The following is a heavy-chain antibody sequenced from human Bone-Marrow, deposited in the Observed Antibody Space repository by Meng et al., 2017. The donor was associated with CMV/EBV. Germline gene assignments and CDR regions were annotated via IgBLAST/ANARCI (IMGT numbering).Heavy chain of an antibody. CDR3: AKLGVATGGY. D-gene: IGHD3-3*01. Sequence: PSCAASGFTFSSYGMHWVRQAPGKGLEWVAVISYDGSNKYYADSVKGRFTISRDNSKNTLYLQMNSLRAEDTAVYYCAKLGVATGGYWGQGTLVTVSS. V-gene: IGHV3-30*18. CDR2: ISYDGSNK. J-gene: IGHJ4*02. CDR1: GFTFSSYG.